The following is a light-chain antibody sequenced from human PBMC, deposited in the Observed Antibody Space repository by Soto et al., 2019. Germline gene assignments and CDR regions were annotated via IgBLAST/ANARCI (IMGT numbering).Light chain of an antibody. Sequence: QSVMTQPPSVSAAPGQRVTISCSGSSSNIGGNSVSWYQQLPGTAPKLLIYDDDKRPSGIPDRFSGSNSGTSATLGITGFQTGEEAEYYCGAWDSSLSAYVFGTGTKLTVL. V-gene: IGLV1-51*01. J-gene: IGLJ1*01. CDR2: DDD. CDR1: SSNIGGNS. CDR3: GAWDSSLSAYV.